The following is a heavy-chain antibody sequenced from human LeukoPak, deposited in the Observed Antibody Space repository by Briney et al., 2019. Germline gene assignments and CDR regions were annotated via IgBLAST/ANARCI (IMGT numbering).Heavy chain of an antibody. J-gene: IGHJ4*02. CDR2: IYHSGST. CDR3: ARYCSRTSCPNDY. CDR1: GGSFSSYY. Sequence: SGTLSLTCAVYGGSFSSYYGSWIRQPPGKGLEWIGSIYHSGSTYYSPSLKSRVTISVDTSKNQFSLKLSSVTAADTAVYYCARYCSRTSCPNDYWGQGTLVTVSS. D-gene: IGHD2-2*01. V-gene: IGHV4-34*01.